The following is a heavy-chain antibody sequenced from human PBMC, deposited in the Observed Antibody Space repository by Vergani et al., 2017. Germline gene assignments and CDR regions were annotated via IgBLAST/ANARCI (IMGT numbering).Heavy chain of an antibody. Sequence: QVQLQQWGAGLLKPSETLSLTCAVYGGSFSGYYWSWIRQPPGKGLEWIGEINHSGSTNYNPSLKSRVSISVDTSKNQFSLKLSSVTAADTAVYYCARHPKGVTDAFDIWGQGTMVTVSS. V-gene: IGHV4-34*01. CDR2: INHSGST. J-gene: IGHJ3*02. D-gene: IGHD5-18*01. CDR1: GGSFSGYY. CDR3: ARHPKGVTDAFDI.